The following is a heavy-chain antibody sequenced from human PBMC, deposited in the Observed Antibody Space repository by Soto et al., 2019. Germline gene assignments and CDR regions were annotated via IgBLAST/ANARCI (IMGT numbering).Heavy chain of an antibody. J-gene: IGHJ6*03. CDR2: ISAYNGNT. CDR1: GYTFTSYG. D-gene: IGHD2-2*01. Sequence: ASVKVSCKASGYTFTSYGISWVRQAPGQGLEWMGWISAYNGNTNYAQKLQGRVTMTTDTSTSTAYMELRSLRSDDTAVYYCARQAPAAIAYYYYYMDAWGKGTTVTVSS. V-gene: IGHV1-18*01. CDR3: ARQAPAAIAYYYYYMDA.